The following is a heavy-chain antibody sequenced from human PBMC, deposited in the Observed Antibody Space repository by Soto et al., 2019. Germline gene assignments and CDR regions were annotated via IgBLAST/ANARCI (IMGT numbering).Heavy chain of an antibody. CDR1: GGSISSRSYY. CDR3: ARIYVTDAVVVPAVKDYMDV. D-gene: IGHD2-2*01. Sequence: PSETLSLTCTVAGGSISSRSYYWAWIRQPPGAGLEWIGITTYYNPSLKSRVTISVDTSKNQFSLKLSSVTAADTAVYYCARIYVTDAVVVPAVKDYMDVWGKGTTVTVSS. CDR2: TT. V-gene: IGHV4-39*01. J-gene: IGHJ6*03.